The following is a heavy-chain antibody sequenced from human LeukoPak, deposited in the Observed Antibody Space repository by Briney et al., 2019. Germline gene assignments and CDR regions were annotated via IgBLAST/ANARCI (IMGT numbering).Heavy chain of an antibody. V-gene: IGHV3-53*01. CDR3: ATSKRATYDGLDL. D-gene: IGHD5-24*01. J-gene: IGHJ3*01. CDR1: GFTVSTGH. Sequence: PGRSLRLSRAGFGFTVSTGHVHCVRRAPAQGLEWVATIYRGGNTYHADSVKGRLTVSRDNLNNSVYLQMNSLRAEDTAVYLCATSKRATYDGLDLWGQGTKVNVSS. CDR2: IYRGGNT.